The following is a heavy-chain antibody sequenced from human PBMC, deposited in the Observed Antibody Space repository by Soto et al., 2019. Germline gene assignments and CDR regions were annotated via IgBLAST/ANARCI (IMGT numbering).Heavy chain of an antibody. D-gene: IGHD4-17*01. Sequence: SETLSLTCTVSGGSISSSSYYWGWIRQPPGKGLEWIGSIYYSGSTYYNPSLKSRVTISVDTSKNQFSLKLSSVTAADTAVYYCARQHGDYPVFAYWGQGTLVTVSS. CDR1: GGSISSSSYY. J-gene: IGHJ4*02. V-gene: IGHV4-39*01. CDR2: IYYSGST. CDR3: ARQHGDYPVFAY.